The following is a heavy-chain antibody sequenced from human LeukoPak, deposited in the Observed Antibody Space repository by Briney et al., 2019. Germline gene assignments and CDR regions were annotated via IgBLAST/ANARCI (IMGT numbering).Heavy chain of an antibody. CDR1: GFTFSSYG. V-gene: IGHV3-30*02. Sequence: PWGSLRLSCAASGFTFSSYGMHWVRQAPGKGLEWVTFIRYDGSNKYYADSVKGRFTISRDNSKNTLNLHMNSLRAEDTAVYYCARGRRSSGYSTFDTGGQGTLVTVSP. J-gene: IGHJ4*02. CDR3: ARGRRSSGYSTFDT. CDR2: IRYDGSNK. D-gene: IGHD3-22*01.